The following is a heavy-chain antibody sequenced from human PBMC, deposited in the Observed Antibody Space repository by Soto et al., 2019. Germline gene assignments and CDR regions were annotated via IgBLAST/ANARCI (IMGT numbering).Heavy chain of an antibody. D-gene: IGHD6-13*01. CDR2: ISGSGGST. V-gene: IGHV3-23*01. CDR1: GFTFSSHA. Sequence: GGSLRLSCAASGFTFSSHAMSWVLQAPGKGLEWVSAISGSGGSTYYADSVKGRFTISRDNSKNTLYLQMNSLRAEDTAVYYCAKDNRQQLVLYYYYYMDVWGKGTTVTVSS. CDR3: AKDNRQQLVLYYYYYMDV. J-gene: IGHJ6*03.